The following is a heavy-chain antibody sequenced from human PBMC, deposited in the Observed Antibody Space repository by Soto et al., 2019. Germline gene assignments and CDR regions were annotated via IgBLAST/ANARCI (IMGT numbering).Heavy chain of an antibody. CDR3: ARVVGGFGHNWFDP. CDR1: GGSISSYY. Sequence: SETLSLTCTVSGGSISSYYWSWIRQPPGKGLEWIGYIYYSGSTNYNPSLKSRVTISVDTSKNQFSLKLSSVTAADTAVYYCARVVGGFGHNWFDPWGQGTLVTVSS. V-gene: IGHV4-59*01. J-gene: IGHJ5*02. D-gene: IGHD3-16*01. CDR2: IYYSGST.